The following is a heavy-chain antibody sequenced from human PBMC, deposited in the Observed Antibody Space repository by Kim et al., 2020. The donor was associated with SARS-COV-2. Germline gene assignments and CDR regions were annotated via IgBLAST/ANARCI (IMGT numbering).Heavy chain of an antibody. CDR3: ARFTSGDSSGYYTENY. Sequence: SETLSLTCTVSGGSISSSSYYWGWIRQPPGKGLEWIGSIYYSGSTYYNPSLKSRVTISVDTSKNQFSLKLSSVTAADTAVYYCARFTSGDSSGYYTENY. CDR1: GGSISSSSYY. D-gene: IGHD3-22*01. CDR2: IYYSGST. J-gene: IGHJ4*01. V-gene: IGHV4-39*01.